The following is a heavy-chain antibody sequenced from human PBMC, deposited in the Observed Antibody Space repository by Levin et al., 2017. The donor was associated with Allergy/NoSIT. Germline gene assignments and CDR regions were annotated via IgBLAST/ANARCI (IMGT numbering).Heavy chain of an antibody. Sequence: GGSLRLSCQGSGYSFTSYWIGWVRQMPGKGLEWMGIIYPGDSDTRYSPSFQGQVTISADKSISTPYLQWSSLKASDTAIYYCARRGTRDYYYYMDVWGKGTTVTVSS. CDR1: GYSFTSYW. CDR2: IYPGDSDT. CDR3: ARRGTRDYYYYMDV. D-gene: IGHD1-1*01. J-gene: IGHJ6*03. V-gene: IGHV5-51*01.